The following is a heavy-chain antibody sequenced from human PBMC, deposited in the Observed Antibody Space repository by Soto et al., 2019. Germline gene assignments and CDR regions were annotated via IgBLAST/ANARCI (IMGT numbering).Heavy chain of an antibody. V-gene: IGHV1-18*01. J-gene: IGHJ6*02. CDR2: ISAYNGNT. CDR1: GYSFTTYG. Sequence: QVQLVQSGGEVKKPAASVKVSCKTSGYSFTTYGISWVRQAPGQGLEWMGWISAYNGNTNYAQKLQGRVTMTTDTSTSTAYMELRSLRSDDTAVYYCAREGPAPYYYYGMDVWGQGSTVTVSS. CDR3: AREGPAPYYYYGMDV.